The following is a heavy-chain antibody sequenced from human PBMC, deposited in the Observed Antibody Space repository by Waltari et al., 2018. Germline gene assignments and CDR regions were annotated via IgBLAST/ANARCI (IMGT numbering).Heavy chain of an antibody. V-gene: IGHV1-46*01. Sequence: QVQLVQSGAEVQKPGASVTVSCQASGYTFTSSYIHWVRPAPGQGLDWMGIINPSGGSTSYAQKFQGRVTMTRDTATSTVYMELSSLRSEDTAVYYCARFSAANYYYGMDVWGQGTTVTVSS. J-gene: IGHJ6*02. CDR1: GYTFTSSY. D-gene: IGHD6-13*01. CDR2: INPSGGST. CDR3: ARFSAANYYYGMDV.